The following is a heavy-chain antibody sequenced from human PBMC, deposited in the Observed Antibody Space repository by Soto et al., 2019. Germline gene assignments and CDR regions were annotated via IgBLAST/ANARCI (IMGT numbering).Heavy chain of an antibody. V-gene: IGHV4-31*03. CDR2: IYYSGST. D-gene: IGHD3-10*02. CDR1: GGSISSGGYY. Sequence: QVQLQESGPGLVKPSQTLSLTCTVSGGSISSGGYYWSWIRQHPGKGLEWIGYIYYSGSTYYNPSHESRVTISLGTSKNQFSLKLSSVTAADTAMYYCARLSSGERLNFDYWGQGTLFTVSS. J-gene: IGHJ4*02. CDR3: ARLSSGERLNFDY.